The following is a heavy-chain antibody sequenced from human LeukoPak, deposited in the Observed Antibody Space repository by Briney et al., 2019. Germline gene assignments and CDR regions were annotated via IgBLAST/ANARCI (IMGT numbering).Heavy chain of an antibody. CDR1: GFTFDDYA. V-gene: IGHV3-9*01. CDR3: AKDRYYDSSGYGCLFDY. J-gene: IGHJ4*02. D-gene: IGHD3-22*01. Sequence: GGSLRLSCAASGFTFDDYAMHWVRQAPGKGLEWVSGISWNSGSIGYAGSVKGRFTISRDNAKNSLYLQMNSLKAEDTALYYCAKDRYYDSSGYGCLFDYWGQGTLVTVSS. CDR2: ISWNSGSI.